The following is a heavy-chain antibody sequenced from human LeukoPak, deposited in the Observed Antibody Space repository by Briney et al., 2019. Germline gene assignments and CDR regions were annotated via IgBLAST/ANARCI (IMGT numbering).Heavy chain of an antibody. CDR3: TRKAAVRGIAAAGY. D-gene: IGHD6-13*01. CDR2: IKQDGSEK. Sequence: GGSLRLSCAASGFTFNNYWMTWVRQAPGKGLEWVANIKQDGSEKYYVDSVKGRFTISRDNAKNSLYLQMNSLRAEDTAVYYCTRKAAVRGIAAAGYWGQGTLVTVSS. CDR1: GFTFNNYW. J-gene: IGHJ4*02. V-gene: IGHV3-7*01.